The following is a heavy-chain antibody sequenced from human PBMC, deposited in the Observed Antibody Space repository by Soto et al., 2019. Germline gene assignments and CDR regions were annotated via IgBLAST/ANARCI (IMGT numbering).Heavy chain of an antibody. Sequence: QVQLQESGPGLVKSSQTLSLTCTVSGGSISSDGNDWSWIRQHPGKGLEWIGYIYYSGSTNYNPSLKTQVTRSVDTSKNQFSLKLNSLTAADTAVYYCARARMVRVIIYYYGMDVWGQGTTVTVSS. CDR3: ARARMVRVIIYYYGMDV. CDR1: GGSISSDGND. V-gene: IGHV4-31*01. J-gene: IGHJ6*02. CDR2: IYYSGST. D-gene: IGHD3-10*01.